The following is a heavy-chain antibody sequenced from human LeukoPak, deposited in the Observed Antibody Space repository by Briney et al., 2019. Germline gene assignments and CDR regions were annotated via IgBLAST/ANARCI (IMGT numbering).Heavy chain of an antibody. V-gene: IGHV4-4*07. Sequence: SETLSLTCTVSGGSISSYYWSWIRQPAGKGLEWIGRIYTSGSTNYNPSLKSRVTMSVDTSKNQFSLKLSSVTAADTAVYYCARATSMGFGNWGWFDPWGQGTLVTVSS. CDR2: IYTSGST. J-gene: IGHJ5*02. CDR3: ARATSMGFGNWGWFDP. CDR1: GGSISSYY. D-gene: IGHD3-10*01.